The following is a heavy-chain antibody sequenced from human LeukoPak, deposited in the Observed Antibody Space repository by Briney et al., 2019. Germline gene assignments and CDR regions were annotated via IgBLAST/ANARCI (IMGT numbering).Heavy chain of an antibody. Sequence: GGSLRLPCAASGFTFSGYGMQWVRQAPGKGLEWVALISYDGSNKHYADSVKGRFTISRDNSKNTLYLQMDSLRVEDTAVYYCAKDGPGSWFGEATWGQGSLVTVSS. J-gene: IGHJ5*02. CDR2: ISYDGSNK. CDR1: GFTFSGYG. D-gene: IGHD6-13*01. V-gene: IGHV3-30*18. CDR3: AKDGPGSWFGEAT.